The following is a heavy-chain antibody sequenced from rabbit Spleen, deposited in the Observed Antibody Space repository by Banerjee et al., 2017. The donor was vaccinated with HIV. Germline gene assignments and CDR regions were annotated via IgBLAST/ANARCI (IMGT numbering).Heavy chain of an antibody. V-gene: IGHV1S40*01. CDR3: ASAYSDIYFDL. CDR1: GLDFSSWLW. D-gene: IGHD6-1*01. Sequence: QSLEESGGDLVKPGASLTLTCTASGLDFSSWLWICWVRQAPGKGLEWIACIGTGSSGSTYYATWAKGRFTISKTSSTTVTLRMTSLTAADTATYFCASAYSDIYFDLWGPGTLVTVS. CDR2: IGTGSSGST. J-gene: IGHJ4*01.